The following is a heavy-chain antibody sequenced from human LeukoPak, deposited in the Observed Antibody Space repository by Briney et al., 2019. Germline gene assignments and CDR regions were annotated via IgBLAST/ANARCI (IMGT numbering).Heavy chain of an antibody. Sequence: GGSLRLSCAASGFTFSSYDMSWVRQAPGKGLEWVSGISSSGGSTYYADSVKGRFSISRDNSKNTLYLQMNSLRAEDTAVYYCAKDGYYGSGSFFDYWGQGTLVTVSS. J-gene: IGHJ4*02. CDR1: GFTFSSYD. CDR3: AKDGYYGSGSFFDY. CDR2: ISSSGGST. D-gene: IGHD3-10*01. V-gene: IGHV3-23*01.